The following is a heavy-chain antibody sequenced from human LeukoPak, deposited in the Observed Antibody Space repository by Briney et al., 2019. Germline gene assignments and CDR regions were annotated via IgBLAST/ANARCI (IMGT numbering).Heavy chain of an antibody. J-gene: IGHJ4*02. CDR1: GGSFSGYY. Sequence: SETLSLTCAVYGGSFSGYYWSWIRQPPGKGLEWIGEINHSGSANYNPSLKSRVTISVDTSKNQFSLKLSSVTAADTAVYYCARGQGGSSHYYDRGTYYFDYWGQGTLVTVSS. CDR3: ARGQGGSSHYYDRGTYYFDY. CDR2: INHSGSA. D-gene: IGHD3-22*01. V-gene: IGHV4-34*01.